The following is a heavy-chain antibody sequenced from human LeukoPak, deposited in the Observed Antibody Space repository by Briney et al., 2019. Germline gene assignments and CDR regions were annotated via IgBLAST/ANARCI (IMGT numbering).Heavy chain of an antibody. CDR2: VYHSGST. J-gene: IGHJ5*02. CDR1: NGSFSDYF. Sequence: PSETLSLTCVANNGSFSDYFWSWIRQPPGKGLEWIGEVYHSGSTNYNPSLKSRVSISADMSKKQFSLNLNSVTAADTAVYYCAREKFLGRLTRILDTWGQGTLVTVSS. CDR3: AREKFLGRLTRILDT. D-gene: IGHD3-3*01. V-gene: IGHV4-34*01.